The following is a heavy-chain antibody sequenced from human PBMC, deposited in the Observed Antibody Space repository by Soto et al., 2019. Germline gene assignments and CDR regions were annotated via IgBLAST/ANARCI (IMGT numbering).Heavy chain of an antibody. D-gene: IGHD2-15*01. J-gene: IGHJ6*03. CDR2: ISGSGGST. CDR1: GFTFSSYA. Sequence: GGSLRLSCAASGFTFSSYAMSWVRQAPGKGLEWVSAISGSGGSTYYADSVKGRFTISRDNSKNTLYLQMNSLSAEDTAVYYCARDLVAATPTSYYYMDVWGKGTTVTVSS. CDR3: ARDLVAATPTSYYYMDV. V-gene: IGHV3-23*01.